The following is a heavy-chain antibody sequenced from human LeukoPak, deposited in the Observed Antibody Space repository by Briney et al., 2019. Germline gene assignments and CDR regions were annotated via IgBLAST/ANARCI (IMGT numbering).Heavy chain of an antibody. V-gene: IGHV5-51*01. Sequence: GESLKISCKGSGYSFTTNWIGWVRPMPGKGLEWMGIIFPADSDTRYSTSFQGQVTISADKSISTAYLQWSSLKASDTAIYYCARPPFNWGQGTLVTVSS. J-gene: IGHJ4*02. CDR2: IFPADSDT. CDR1: GYSFTTNW. CDR3: ARPPFN.